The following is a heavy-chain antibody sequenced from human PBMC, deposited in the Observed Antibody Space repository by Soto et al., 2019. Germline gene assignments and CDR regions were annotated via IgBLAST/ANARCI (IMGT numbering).Heavy chain of an antibody. CDR2: IWYDGSNK. J-gene: IGHJ4*02. D-gene: IGHD3-9*01. Sequence: GGSLRLSCAASGFTFSSYGMHWVRQAPGKGLEWVAVIWYDGSNKYYADSVKGRFTISRDNSKNTLYLQMNSLRAEDTAVYYCARGREKGLRYFDWSPFDYWGQGTLVTVSS. CDR1: GFTFSSYG. CDR3: ARGREKGLRYFDWSPFDY. V-gene: IGHV3-33*01.